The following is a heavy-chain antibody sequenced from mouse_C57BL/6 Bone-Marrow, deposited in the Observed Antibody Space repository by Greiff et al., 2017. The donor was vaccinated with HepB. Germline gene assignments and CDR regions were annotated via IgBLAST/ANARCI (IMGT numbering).Heavy chain of an antibody. CDR1: GFSLSTFGMG. V-gene: IGHV8-8*01. J-gene: IGHJ3*01. D-gene: IGHD1-1*01. CDR3: ARMGYYYGSSPAWFAY. Sequence: QVTLKVSGPGILQPSQTLSLTCSFSGFSLSTFGMGVGWIRQPSGKGLEWLAHIWWDDDKYYNPALKSRLTISKDTSKNQVFLKIANVDTADTATYYCARMGYYYGSSPAWFAYWGQGTLVTVSA. CDR2: IWWDDDK.